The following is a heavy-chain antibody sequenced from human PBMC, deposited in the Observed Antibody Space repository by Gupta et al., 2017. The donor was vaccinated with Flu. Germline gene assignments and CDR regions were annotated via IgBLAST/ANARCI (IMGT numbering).Heavy chain of an antibody. D-gene: IGHD5-18*01. CDR2: AYHSGTT. CDR3: ARVNQLLPDY. Sequence: LEWVGYAYHSGTTNYNPSLKSRVTVSVHTSKNQVSLHLRSMTAADTAVYFCARVNQLLPDYWGQGTLVTVSS. V-gene: IGHV4-59*01. J-gene: IGHJ4*02.